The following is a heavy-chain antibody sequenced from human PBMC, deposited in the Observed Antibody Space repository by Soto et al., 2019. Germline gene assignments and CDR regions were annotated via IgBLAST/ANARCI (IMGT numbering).Heavy chain of an antibody. CDR3: ARHPDDCGRTHFDY. J-gene: IGHJ4*02. CDR2: IYFSGSI. Sequence: QVQLQESGPGLVKPSETLSLTCTVSGGSISSSSYYWGWIRQPPGAGPEWIGSIYFSGSIYYNPSLKGRVTIAVDTPKHHFSLNPSSVTATDPVVYYCARHPDDCGRTHFDYWGQGTLVTVSS. D-gene: IGHD2-21*01. V-gene: IGHV4-39*01. CDR1: GGSISSSSYY.